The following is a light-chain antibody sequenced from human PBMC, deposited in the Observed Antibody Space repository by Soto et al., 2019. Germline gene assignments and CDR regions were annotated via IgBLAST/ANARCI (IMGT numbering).Light chain of an antibody. CDR2: KAS. V-gene: IGKV1-5*03. J-gene: IGKJ1*01. CDR3: QKYNSYST. Sequence: DIQMTQSPSTLSASVGDRVTITCRASQSISSWLAWYQQKPGKAPKLLIYKASSLESGVPSRFSGSGYGTEFTLTISSLQPDDFATYYCQKYNSYSTFAQGTKVDIK. CDR1: QSISSW.